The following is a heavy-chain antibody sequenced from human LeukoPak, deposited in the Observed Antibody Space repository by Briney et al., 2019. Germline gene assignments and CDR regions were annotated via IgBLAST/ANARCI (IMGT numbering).Heavy chain of an antibody. V-gene: IGHV1-24*01. Sequence: ASVKVSCKVSGSTLTELSMHWVRRAPGKGLEWMGGFDPEDGETIYAQKFQGRVTMTADTSTDTAYMELSSLRSEDTAVYYCAIIVVVTAMGAFDIWGQGTMVTVSS. CDR1: GSTLTELS. D-gene: IGHD2-21*02. J-gene: IGHJ3*02. CDR3: AIIVVVTAMGAFDI. CDR2: FDPEDGET.